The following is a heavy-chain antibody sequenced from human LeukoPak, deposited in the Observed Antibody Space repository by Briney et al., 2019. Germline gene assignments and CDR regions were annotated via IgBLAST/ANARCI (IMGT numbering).Heavy chain of an antibody. CDR2: IIPIFGTA. V-gene: IGHV1-69*05. J-gene: IGHJ4*02. D-gene: IGHD3-22*01. CDR1: GGTFSSYA. CDR3: ARDGDYDSSGYYGDYFDY. Sequence: ASVKVSCKASGGTFSSYAISWVRQAPGQGLELMGRIIPIFGTANYAQKFQGRVTITTDESTSTAYMELSSLRSEDTAVYYCARDGDYDSSGYYGDYFDYWGQGTLVTVSS.